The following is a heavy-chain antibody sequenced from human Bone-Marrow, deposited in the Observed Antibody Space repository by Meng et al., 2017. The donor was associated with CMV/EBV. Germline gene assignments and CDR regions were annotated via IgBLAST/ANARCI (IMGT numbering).Heavy chain of an antibody. CDR1: GYTFTGYY. CDR3: APRAPVDFWGGPPPAGFFDI. J-gene: IGHJ3*02. Sequence: ASVKVSCKASGYTFTGYYMHWVRQAPGQGLEWMGWINPNSGGTNYAQTFQGRVTMTRDTSISTAYMGRSRLRFDDTAGYYCAPRAPVDFWGGPPPAGFFDIWGQGTMVTVSS. V-gene: IGHV1-2*02. D-gene: IGHD3-3*01. CDR2: INPNSGGT.